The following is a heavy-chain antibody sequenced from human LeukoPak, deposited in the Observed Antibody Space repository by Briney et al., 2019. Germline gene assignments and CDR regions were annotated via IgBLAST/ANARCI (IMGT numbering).Heavy chain of an antibody. CDR3: ARDACSGGSCYGYFDY. CDR2: IWYDGSNK. Sequence: GGSLRLSCAASGFTFSSYGMHWVRQAPGKGLEWVAVIWYDGSNKYYADSVKGRFTISRDNSKNTLYLQMNSLRAEDTAVYYCARDACSGGSCYGYFDYWGQGTLVTVSS. CDR1: GFTFSSYG. J-gene: IGHJ4*02. V-gene: IGHV3-33*01. D-gene: IGHD2-15*01.